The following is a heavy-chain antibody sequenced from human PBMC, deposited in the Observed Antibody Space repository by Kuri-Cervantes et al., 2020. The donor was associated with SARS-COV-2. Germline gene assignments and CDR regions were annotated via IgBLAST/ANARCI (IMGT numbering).Heavy chain of an antibody. CDR1: GFTFSNYW. CDR2: TNTDGSGT. V-gene: IGHV3-74*01. J-gene: IGHJ4*02. CDR3: ARAFLRGGSDY. Sequence: GESLKISCAASGFTFSNYWMHWVRQAPGKGLVWVSRTNTDGSGTSYADSVKGRFTISRDNAKNTLYLQMNSLRAEDTAVYYCARAFLRGGSDYWGQGTLVTVSS. D-gene: IGHD1-26*01.